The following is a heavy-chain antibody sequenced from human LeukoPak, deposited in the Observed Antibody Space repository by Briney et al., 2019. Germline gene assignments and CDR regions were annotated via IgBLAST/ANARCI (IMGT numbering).Heavy chain of an antibody. J-gene: IGHJ4*02. Sequence: PGGSLRLSCAASGFTFSSYAMSWVRQAPGEGLEWVSAISGSGGSTYYADSVKGRFTISRDNSKNTLYLQMNSLRAEDTAVYYCAKAQRYCSGGSCQNFDYWGQGTLVTVSS. CDR1: GFTFSSYA. CDR3: AKAQRYCSGGSCQNFDY. D-gene: IGHD2-15*01. CDR2: ISGSGGST. V-gene: IGHV3-23*01.